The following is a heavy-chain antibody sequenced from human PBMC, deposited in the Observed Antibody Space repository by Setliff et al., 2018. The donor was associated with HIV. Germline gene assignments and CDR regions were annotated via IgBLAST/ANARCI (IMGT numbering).Heavy chain of an antibody. D-gene: IGHD3-16*02. V-gene: IGHV1-18*01. J-gene: IGHJ5*02. CDR1: GYTFTNYG. CDR2: LSAYSGHT. CDR3: ARAEYYEYVWASYPDSWSDP. Sequence: ASVKVSCKASGYTFTNYGISWVRQAPGQGLEWMGWLSAYSGHTHYAQKYQGRVTMTTDTSTSTAYMELMSLRSHDAAVYYCARAEYYEYVWASYPDSWSDPWGQGTLVTVSS.